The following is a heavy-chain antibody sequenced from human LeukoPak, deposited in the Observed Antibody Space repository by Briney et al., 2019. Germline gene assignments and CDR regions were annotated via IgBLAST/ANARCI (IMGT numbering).Heavy chain of an antibody. D-gene: IGHD3-10*01. CDR2: ISYDGSTK. Sequence: PARSLRLSCEASGFTFSNYAMHWVRRAPGKGLEWVALISYDGSTKHYADSVKGRFTISRDNSKNTLSLQINSLRSEDTAVYYCAKDLHYYGPGSSPQYWGQGTLVTVSS. V-gene: IGHV3-30*18. J-gene: IGHJ4*02. CDR3: AKDLHYYGPGSSPQY. CDR1: GFTFSNYA.